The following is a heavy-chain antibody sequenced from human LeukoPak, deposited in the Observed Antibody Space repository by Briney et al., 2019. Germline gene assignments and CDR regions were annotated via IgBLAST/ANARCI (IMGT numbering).Heavy chain of an antibody. V-gene: IGHV3-7*01. CDR1: GFTFSSYW. Sequence: GGSLRLSCAASGFTFSSYWMSWVRQAPGKGLEGVASIKPDGSDKNYVDSVKGRFTISRDNAKNSLYLQVNSPRAEDTAVYYCATYSGSSGASAYWGQGTLVTVSS. D-gene: IGHD5-12*01. CDR2: IKPDGSDK. CDR3: ATYSGSSGASAY. J-gene: IGHJ4*02.